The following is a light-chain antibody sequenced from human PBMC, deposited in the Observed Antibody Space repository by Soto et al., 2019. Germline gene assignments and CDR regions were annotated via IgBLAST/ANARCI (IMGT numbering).Light chain of an antibody. Sequence: EIVMTQSPATLSVSPGERATLSCRASQSVSSNLAWYQQKPGQAPRLLIYGASTRATGIPARFSGSGSGTEFTLTISSLQTKDFAVYYSQQYNNWPRTFGQGTKVEIK. J-gene: IGKJ1*01. CDR1: QSVSSN. CDR2: GAS. V-gene: IGKV3-15*01. CDR3: QQYNNWPRT.